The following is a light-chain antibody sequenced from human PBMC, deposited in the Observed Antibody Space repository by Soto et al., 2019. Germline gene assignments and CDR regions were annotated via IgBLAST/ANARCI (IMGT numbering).Light chain of an antibody. V-gene: IGKV3-20*01. CDR2: GAS. J-gene: IGKJ4*01. CDR3: QQYGSSPLLT. CDR1: QSVSSSY. Sequence: EIVLTQSPGTLSLSPGERATLSCRASQSVSSSYLAWYQQKPGQAPRLLIYGASSRATGIPDRFSGSGSGTDFNLTISRLEPEDFAVYYCQQYGSSPLLTFGGGTKGDIK.